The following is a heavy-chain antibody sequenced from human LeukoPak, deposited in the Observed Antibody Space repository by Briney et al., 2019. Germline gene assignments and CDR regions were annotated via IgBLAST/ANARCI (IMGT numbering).Heavy chain of an antibody. J-gene: IGHJ4*02. Sequence: GGSLRLSCAASGFTVSSNYMSWVRQAPGKGLEWVSDIYSGGSTYYADSVKGRFTISRDNSKNTLYLQMNSLRAEDTAVYYCASSTTPYCGGDCPLDYWGQGTLVTVSS. CDR2: IYSGGST. V-gene: IGHV3-66*02. D-gene: IGHD2-21*02. CDR1: GFTVSSNY. CDR3: ASSTTPYCGGDCPLDY.